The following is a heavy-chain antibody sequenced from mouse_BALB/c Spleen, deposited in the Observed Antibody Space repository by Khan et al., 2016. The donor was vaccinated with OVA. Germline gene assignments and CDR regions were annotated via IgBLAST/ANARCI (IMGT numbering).Heavy chain of an antibody. D-gene: IGHD3-3*01. CDR2: IDPFNGST. CDR3: ARCGTSSWFAY. CDR1: GYSFTTYY. J-gene: IGHJ3*01. V-gene: IGHV1-31*01. Sequence: VQLQQSGPELMKPGASVKISCKASGYSFTTYYIHWVKQSHGKSLEWIGYIDPFNGSTTYNQKFKGKATLTVDKSSSTAYMHLRSLTSEASAVYDGARCGTSSWFAYWGQGTMVTVAA.